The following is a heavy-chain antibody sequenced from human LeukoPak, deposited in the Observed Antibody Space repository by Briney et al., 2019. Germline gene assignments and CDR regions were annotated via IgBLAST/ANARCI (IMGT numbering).Heavy chain of an antibody. D-gene: IGHD2-8*01. Sequence: GESLKISCKGSGYSFANYWIGWVRPMPGKGLEWMGIIYPGDSDTRYSPSFQGQVTISADKSISTAYLQWSTLKASDTAMYYCARPGPNAPFDYWGQGTLVTVSS. CDR3: ARPGPNAPFDY. V-gene: IGHV5-51*01. CDR1: GYSFANYW. J-gene: IGHJ4*02. CDR2: IYPGDSDT.